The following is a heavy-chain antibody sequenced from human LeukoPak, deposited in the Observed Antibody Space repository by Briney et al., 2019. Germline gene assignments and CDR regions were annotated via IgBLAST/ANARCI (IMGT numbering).Heavy chain of an antibody. J-gene: IGHJ6*02. D-gene: IGHD6-19*01. V-gene: IGHV3-48*03. CDR3: ARDPPSSGWYYYYYGMDV. CDR2: ISSSGSTI. CDR1: GFTFSSYE. Sequence: PSGGSLRLSCAASGFTFSSYEMNWVRQAPGKGLEWISYISSSGSTIYYADSVKGRFTISRGNAKNSLYLQMNSLRAEDTAVYYCARDPPSSGWYYYYYGMDVWGQGTTVTVSS.